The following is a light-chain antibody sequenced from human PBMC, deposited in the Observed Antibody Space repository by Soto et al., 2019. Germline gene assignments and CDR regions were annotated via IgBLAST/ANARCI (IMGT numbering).Light chain of an antibody. CDR2: DSS. J-gene: IGKJ5*01. CDR3: QHRSNWPPIT. V-gene: IGKV3-11*01. CDR1: QSVSIY. Sequence: IVLTQSPATLSLSPGERATLSCRASQSVSIYLAWYQQKPGQAPRLLIHDSSNRAAGIPARFSARGSGTDFTLFISNLEPEDSAVYYCQHRSNWPPITFGQGTRLEIK.